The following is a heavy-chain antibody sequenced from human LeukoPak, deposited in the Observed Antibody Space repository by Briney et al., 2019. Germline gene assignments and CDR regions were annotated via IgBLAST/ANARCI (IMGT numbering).Heavy chain of an antibody. D-gene: IGHD3-22*01. Sequence: SQTLSLTCAVSGGSISSGGYSWSWIRQPPGKGLEWIGYIYHSGSTYYNPSLKSRVTISVDTSKNQFSLKLSSVTAADTAVYYCARRRYYYDSSGTGDYWGQGTLVTVSS. V-gene: IGHV4-30-2*01. CDR1: GGSISSGGYS. J-gene: IGHJ4*02. CDR2: IYHSGST. CDR3: ARRRYYYDSSGTGDY.